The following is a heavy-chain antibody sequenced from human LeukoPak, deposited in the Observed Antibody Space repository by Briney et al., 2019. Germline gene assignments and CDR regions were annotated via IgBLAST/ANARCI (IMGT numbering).Heavy chain of an antibody. CDR1: GGSISSYY. Sequence: PSETLSLTCTVSGGSISSYYWSWIRQPPGKGLEWIGYIYYSGSTNYNPSLKSRVTISVDTSQNQFSLKLTSVTAADTAVYYCARVNTLIRGIGWFDPWGQGILVTVSS. CDR3: ARVNTLIRGIGWFDP. V-gene: IGHV4-59*12. J-gene: IGHJ5*02. D-gene: IGHD3-10*01. CDR2: IYYSGST.